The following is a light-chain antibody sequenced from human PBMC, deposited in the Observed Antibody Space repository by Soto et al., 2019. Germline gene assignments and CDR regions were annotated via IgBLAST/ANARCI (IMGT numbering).Light chain of an antibody. CDR2: KNN. Sequence: QSVLTQPPSASGTPGQRVTMSCSGSSSNIGSNNVAWYQQPPGTAPKPLINKNNRRPSGAPDRFSGSKSGSSASLAISGLQAEDEADYYCATWDDSLRRYVFGTGTKVT. CDR3: ATWDDSLRRYV. J-gene: IGLJ1*01. CDR1: SSNIGSNN. V-gene: IGLV1-44*01.